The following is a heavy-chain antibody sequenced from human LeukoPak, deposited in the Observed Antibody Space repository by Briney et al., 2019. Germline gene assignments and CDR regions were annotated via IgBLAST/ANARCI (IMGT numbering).Heavy chain of an antibody. CDR3: ARDSFERYYCDSSGYYYGY. D-gene: IGHD3-22*01. CDR1: GFTLSSYS. Sequence: GGSLRLSCAASGFTLSSYSMNWVRQAPGKGLEWVSSISSSSSYIYYADSVKGRFTISRDNAKNSLYLQMNSLRAEDTAVYYCARDSFERYYCDSSGYYYGYWGQGTLVTVSS. CDR2: ISSSSSYI. J-gene: IGHJ4*02. V-gene: IGHV3-21*01.